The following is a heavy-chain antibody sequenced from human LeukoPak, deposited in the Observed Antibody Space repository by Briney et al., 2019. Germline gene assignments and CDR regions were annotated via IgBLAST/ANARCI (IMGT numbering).Heavy chain of an antibody. CDR3: ARVKEETYYDFWSGPRALGSFDY. CDR2: ISSSSSYI. D-gene: IGHD3-3*01. CDR1: GFTFSSYA. J-gene: IGHJ4*02. V-gene: IGHV3-21*01. Sequence: GGSLRLSCAASGFTFSSYAMSWVRQAPGKGLEWVSSISSSSSYIYYADSVKGRFTISRDNAKNSLYLQMNSLRAEDTAVYYCARVKEETYYDFWSGPRALGSFDYWGQGTLVTVSS.